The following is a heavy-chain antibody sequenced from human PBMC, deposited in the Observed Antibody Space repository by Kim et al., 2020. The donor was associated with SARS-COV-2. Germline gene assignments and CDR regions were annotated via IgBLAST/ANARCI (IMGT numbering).Heavy chain of an antibody. CDR3: ARDLDDYGGNAVG. J-gene: IGHJ4*02. Sequence: YNPSLKSRVTISVDTSKNQFSLKLSSVTAADTAVYYCARDLDDYGGNAVGWGQGTLVTVSS. D-gene: IGHD4-17*01. V-gene: IGHV4-30-2*05.